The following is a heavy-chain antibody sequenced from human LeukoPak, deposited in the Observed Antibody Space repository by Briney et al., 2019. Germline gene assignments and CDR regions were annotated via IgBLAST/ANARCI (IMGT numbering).Heavy chain of an antibody. V-gene: IGHV3-74*01. CDR1: GFTFSSYW. CDR3: ARAPSEIGGYYPEYFRH. CDR2: IKSDGST. J-gene: IGHJ1*01. Sequence: GGSLRLSCVASGFTFSSYWMHWARQAPGKGLVWVSRIKSDGSTNYADSVKGRFTISRDNAKHTVSLQMNSLRAEDTGVYFCARAPSEIGGYYPEYFRHWGQGTLVTVSS. D-gene: IGHD3-22*01.